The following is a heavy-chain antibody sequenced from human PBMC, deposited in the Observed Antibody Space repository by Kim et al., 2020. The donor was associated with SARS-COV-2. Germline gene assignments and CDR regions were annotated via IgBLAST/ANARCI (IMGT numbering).Heavy chain of an antibody. CDR3: AREDYGWGY. CDR1: GFTFSSYS. Sequence: GGSLRLSCAASGFTFSSYSMNWVRQAPGKGLEWVSYISSSSSTIYYADSVKGRFTISRDNAKNSLYLQMNSLRAEDTAVYYCAREDYGWGYWGQGTLVTVSS. D-gene: IGHD3-16*01. CDR2: ISSSSSTI. J-gene: IGHJ4*02. V-gene: IGHV3-48*04.